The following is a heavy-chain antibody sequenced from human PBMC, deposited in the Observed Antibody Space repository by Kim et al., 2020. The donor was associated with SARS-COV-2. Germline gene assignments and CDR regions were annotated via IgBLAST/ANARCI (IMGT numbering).Heavy chain of an antibody. J-gene: IGHJ3*02. CDR3: ATNGYSTPAFDI. Sequence: IYAQKFQGRVTMTEDTSTDTAYMELSSLRSEDTAVYYCATNGYSTPAFDIWGQGTMVTVSS. D-gene: IGHD2-21*01. V-gene: IGHV1-24*01.